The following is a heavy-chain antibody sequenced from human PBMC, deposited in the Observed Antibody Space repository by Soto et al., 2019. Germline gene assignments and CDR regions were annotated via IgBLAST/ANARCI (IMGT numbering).Heavy chain of an antibody. V-gene: IGHV3-23*01. J-gene: IGHJ5*02. Sequence: GGSLRLSCAASGFTFSSYAMSWVRQAPGKGLEWVSAISGSGGSTYYADSVKGRFTISRDNSKNTLYLQMNSLRAEDTAVYYCAKVPFAEYYDFWSGYYWFDPWGQGTLVTVSS. CDR3: AKVPFAEYYDFWSGYYWFDP. CDR1: GFTFSSYA. D-gene: IGHD3-3*01. CDR2: ISGSGGST.